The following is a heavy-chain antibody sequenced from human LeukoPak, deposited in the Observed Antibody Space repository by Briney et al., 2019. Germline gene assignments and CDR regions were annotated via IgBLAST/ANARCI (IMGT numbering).Heavy chain of an antibody. V-gene: IGHV1-18*01. CDR2: ISAYNGNT. J-gene: IGHJ4*02. D-gene: IGHD3-22*01. Sequence: GASVKVSYKASGYTFTSYGISWVRQAPGQGLEWMGWISAYNGNTNYAQKLQGRVTMTTDTSTSTAYMELRSLRSDDTAVYYCARRLDYYDSSGFDYWGQGTLVTVSS. CDR3: ARRLDYYDSSGFDY. CDR1: GYTFTSYG.